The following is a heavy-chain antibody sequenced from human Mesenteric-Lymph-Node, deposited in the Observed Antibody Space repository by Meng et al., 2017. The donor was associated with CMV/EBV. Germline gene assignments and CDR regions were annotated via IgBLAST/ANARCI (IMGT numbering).Heavy chain of an antibody. CDR3: ARWREYFGSGSLLFDL. V-gene: IGHV3-53*05. J-gene: IGHJ4*02. Sequence: GESLKISCAASGVTVSSNYMSWVRQAPGKGLEWVSVIYSDDRTYYTDSVKGRFTISRDNSKNTVDLQMNGLRTEDTAVYYCARWREYFGSGSLLFDLWGQGAPVTVSS. D-gene: IGHD3-10*01. CDR2: IYSDDRT. CDR1: GVTVSSNY.